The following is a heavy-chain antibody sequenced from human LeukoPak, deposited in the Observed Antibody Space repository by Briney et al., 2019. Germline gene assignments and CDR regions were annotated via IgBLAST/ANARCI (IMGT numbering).Heavy chain of an antibody. Sequence: GGSLGLSCAASGFTFSSYGMPWVRQAPGKGLEWVAFIRYDGSNKYYADSVKGRFTISRDNSKNTLYLQMNSLRAEDTAVYYCANLEWPPYYYYGMDVWGQGTTVTASS. J-gene: IGHJ6*02. CDR1: GFTFSSYG. D-gene: IGHD3-3*01. CDR2: IRYDGSNK. V-gene: IGHV3-30*02. CDR3: ANLEWPPYYYYGMDV.